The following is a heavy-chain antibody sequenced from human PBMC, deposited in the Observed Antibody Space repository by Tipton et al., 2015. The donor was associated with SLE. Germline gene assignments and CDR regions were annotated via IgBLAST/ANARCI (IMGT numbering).Heavy chain of an antibody. CDR2: INTYNGNT. D-gene: IGHD3-9*01. J-gene: IGHJ4*02. V-gene: IGHV1-18*01. CDR1: GYTFTLHG. CDR3: GSYRVTGLYYFDY. Sequence: QLVQSGPEVKKPGASVKVSCKASGYTFTLHGISWVRQAPGQGLEWMAWINTYNGNTNYAQKFQGRVTVTTDTSTTTAYMELRSLKSDDTAVYYCGSYRVTGLYYFDYWGRGTAVTVSS.